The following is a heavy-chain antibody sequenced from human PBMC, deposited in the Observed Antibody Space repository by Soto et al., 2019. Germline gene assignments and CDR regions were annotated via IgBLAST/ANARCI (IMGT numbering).Heavy chain of an antibody. CDR3: ARDLGSITMIVVVTDDAFDI. J-gene: IGHJ3*02. Sequence: ASVKVSCKASGYTFAKYGISWVRQAPGQGLEWMGWISGYNGNTNYAQKYQGRITMTIDTSTSTAYMELRSLRSDDTAVYYCARDLGSITMIVVVTDDAFDIWGQGTMVTVSS. V-gene: IGHV1-18*01. CDR1: GYTFAKYG. D-gene: IGHD3-22*01. CDR2: ISGYNGNT.